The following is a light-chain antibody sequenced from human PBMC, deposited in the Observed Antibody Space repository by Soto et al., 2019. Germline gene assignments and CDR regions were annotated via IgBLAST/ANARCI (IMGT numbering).Light chain of an antibody. CDR3: SSYTSSSTRV. Sequence: QPVLQQPPSVSGATGQRVTISCTGSRSNIGAGYDVHWYQQLPGTAPKLLIYRNNNRPSGVPNRFSGSKSGNTASLTISGLQAEDEADYYCSSYTSSSTRVFGTGTKVTVL. CDR2: RNN. CDR1: RSNIGAGYD. J-gene: IGLJ1*01. V-gene: IGLV1-40*01.